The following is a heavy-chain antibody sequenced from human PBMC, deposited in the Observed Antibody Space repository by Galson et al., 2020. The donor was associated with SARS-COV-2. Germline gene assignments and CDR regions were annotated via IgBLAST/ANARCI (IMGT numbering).Heavy chain of an antibody. CDR3: ARGYCSSTSCFRDGMDV. J-gene: IGHJ6*02. Sequence: TGGSLRLSCAASGFNVSSNYMNWVRQAQGKGLEWVSVIYSRGHTYHADSVKGRFTISRDNALNTVYLQMNSLRGEDTAVYYCARGYCSSTSCFRDGMDVWGQGTTVTVSS. CDR1: GFNVSSNY. D-gene: IGHD2-2*01. V-gene: IGHV3-66*02. CDR2: IYSRGHT.